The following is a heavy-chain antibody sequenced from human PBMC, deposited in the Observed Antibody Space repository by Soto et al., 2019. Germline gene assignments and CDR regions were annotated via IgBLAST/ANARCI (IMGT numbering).Heavy chain of an antibody. CDR1: GYRFLNYW. CDR3: ATRESGGPFDY. CDR2: IYPSDSDT. Sequence: GESLKISCKVSGYRFLNYWIGWVRQRPGEGLEWVGLIYPSDSDTRYSPSFQGQVTISADKSISTAYLHWTSLKASDTAMYYCATRESGGPFDYWGQGTLVTVSS. J-gene: IGHJ4*02. V-gene: IGHV5-51*01. D-gene: IGHD2-15*01.